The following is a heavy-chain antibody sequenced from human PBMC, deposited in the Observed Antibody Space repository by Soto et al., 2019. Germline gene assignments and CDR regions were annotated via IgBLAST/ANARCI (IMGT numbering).Heavy chain of an antibody. CDR2: IIPIFGTA. CDR1: GGTFSSYA. CDR3: ARFTFGGVIAPSAYGMDV. V-gene: IGHV1-69*13. J-gene: IGHJ6*02. Sequence: SVKVSCKASGGTFSSYAISWVRQAPGQGLEWMGGIIPIFGTANYAQKFQGRVTITADESTSTAYMELSSLRSEDTAVYYCARFTFGGVIAPSAYGMDVWGQGTTVTVSS. D-gene: IGHD3-16*02.